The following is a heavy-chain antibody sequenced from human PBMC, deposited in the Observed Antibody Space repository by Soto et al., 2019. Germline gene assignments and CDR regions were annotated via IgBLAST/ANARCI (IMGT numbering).Heavy chain of an antibody. CDR1: GGSISSYY. CDR3: ARQAIIDNWFDP. Sequence: PSETLSLTCTVSGGSISSYYWSWIRQPPGKGLEWIGYIYYSGSTYYNPSLKSRVTISVDTSKNQFSLKLSSVTAADTAVYYCARQAIIDNWFDPWGQGTLVTVSS. CDR2: IYYSGST. V-gene: IGHV4-59*08. J-gene: IGHJ5*02. D-gene: IGHD3-16*02.